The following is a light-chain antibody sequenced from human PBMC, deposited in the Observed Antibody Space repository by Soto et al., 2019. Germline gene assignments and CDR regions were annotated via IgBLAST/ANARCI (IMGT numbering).Light chain of an antibody. V-gene: IGKV1-5*03. CDR2: KAS. CDR3: QQYMNRWT. J-gene: IGKJ1*01. Sequence: DIQMTQSPSTLSASVGDRVTITCRASQSISTWLAWYQQKPGKAPTLLIYKASSLESGVPSRFSGSGSGTEFPLTISRLQPDDSATYYCQQYMNRWTFGQGTKVEIK. CDR1: QSISTW.